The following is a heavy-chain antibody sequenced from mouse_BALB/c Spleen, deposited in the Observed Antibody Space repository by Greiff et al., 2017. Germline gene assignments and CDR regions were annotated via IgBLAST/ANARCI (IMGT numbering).Heavy chain of an antibody. D-gene: IGHD3-2*02. Sequence: VQLQQPGAELVKPGASVKLSCKASGYTFTSYWMHWVKQRPGQGLEWIGEINPSNGRTNYNEKFKSKATLTVDKSSSTAYMQLSSQTSEDSAVYYCARSGYWGQGTTLTVSS. CDR3: ARSGY. J-gene: IGHJ2*01. CDR1: GYTFTSYW. V-gene: IGHV1S81*02. CDR2: INPSNGRT.